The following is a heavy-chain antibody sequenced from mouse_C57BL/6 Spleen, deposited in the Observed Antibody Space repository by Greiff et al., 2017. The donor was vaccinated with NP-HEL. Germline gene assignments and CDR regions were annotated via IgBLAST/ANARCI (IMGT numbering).Heavy chain of an antibody. J-gene: IGHJ3*01. Sequence: VQLQQSGPELVKPGASVKISCKASGYTFTDYYMNWVKQSHGKSLEWIGDINPNNGGTSYNQKFKGKATLTVDKSSSTAYMELRSLTSEDSAVYYCARGTTVVAKGWFAYWGQGTLVTVSA. CDR2: INPNNGGT. D-gene: IGHD1-1*01. CDR3: ARGTTVVAKGWFAY. CDR1: GYTFTDYY. V-gene: IGHV1-26*01.